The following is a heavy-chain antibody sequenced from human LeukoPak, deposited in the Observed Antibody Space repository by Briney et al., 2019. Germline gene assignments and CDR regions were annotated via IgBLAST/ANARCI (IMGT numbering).Heavy chain of an antibody. CDR3: AKVPVFSLTISEVVTDDAFDI. CDR1: GFTFSSYA. CDR2: ISGSGDAT. V-gene: IGHV3-23*01. Sequence: PGGSLRLSCAASGFTFSSYAMGWVRQAPGKGLEWVSAISGSGDATYYADSVKGRFTISRDNSKNTLYLQMNSLRAEDTAVYYCAKVPVFSLTISEVVTDDAFDIWGQGTIVTVSS. J-gene: IGHJ3*02. D-gene: IGHD3-3*01.